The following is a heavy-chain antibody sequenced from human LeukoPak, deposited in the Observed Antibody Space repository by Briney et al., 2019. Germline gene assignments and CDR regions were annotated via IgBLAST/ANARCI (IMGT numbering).Heavy chain of an antibody. Sequence: SVKVSCKASGSTFSSYAISWVRQAPGQGLEWMGGIIPIFGTANYAQKFQGRVTITTDKSTSTAYMELSSLRSEDTAVYYCACSAARFCTNVVCSFDYWGQGTLVTVSS. V-gene: IGHV1-69*05. J-gene: IGHJ4*02. CDR2: IIPIFGTA. CDR1: GSTFSSYA. CDR3: ACSAARFCTNVVCSFDY. D-gene: IGHD2-8*01.